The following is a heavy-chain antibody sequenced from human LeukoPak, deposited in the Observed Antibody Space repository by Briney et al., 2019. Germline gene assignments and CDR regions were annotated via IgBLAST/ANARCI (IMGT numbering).Heavy chain of an antibody. J-gene: IGHJ5*02. CDR2: ISAYDGNT. D-gene: IGHD1-1*01. V-gene: IGHV1-18*01. Sequence: ASVKVSCKASGYTFTSYGISWVRQAPAQGLEWMGWISAYDGNTNYAQKLQGRVTMTTDTSTSTAYMELRSLRSDDTAVYYCARDWGTSAPVGWFDPWGQGTLVTVSS. CDR3: ARDWGTSAPVGWFDP. CDR1: GYTFTSYG.